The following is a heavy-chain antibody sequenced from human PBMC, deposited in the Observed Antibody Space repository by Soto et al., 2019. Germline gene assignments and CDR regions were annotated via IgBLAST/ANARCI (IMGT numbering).Heavy chain of an antibody. CDR3: ARGVVGIAADLDY. D-gene: IGHD6-13*01. Sequence: ETLSLTCAVSGGSISSSNWWSWVRQPPGKGLEWIGEIYHSGSTNYNPSLKSRVTISVDKSKNQFSLKLSSVTAADTAVYYCARGVVGIAADLDYWGQGTLVTVSS. J-gene: IGHJ4*02. CDR1: GGSISSSNW. V-gene: IGHV4-4*02. CDR2: IYHSGST.